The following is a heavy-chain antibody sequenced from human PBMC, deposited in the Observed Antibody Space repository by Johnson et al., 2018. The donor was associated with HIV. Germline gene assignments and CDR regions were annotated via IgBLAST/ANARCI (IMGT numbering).Heavy chain of an antibody. CDR3: ARARDRSSSRDAFDI. V-gene: IGHV3-33*01. CDR2: IWYDGSNQ. CDR1: GFTFSSYG. D-gene: IGHD6-13*01. J-gene: IGHJ3*02. Sequence: QVQLVESGGGVVQPGRSLRLSCAASGFTFSSYGMHWVRQAPGKGLEWVAVIWYDGSNQYYADTVKGRFNISRDNSKNTLYLQMNSLRAEDTAVYYCARARDRSSSRDAFDIWGQGTMVTVSS.